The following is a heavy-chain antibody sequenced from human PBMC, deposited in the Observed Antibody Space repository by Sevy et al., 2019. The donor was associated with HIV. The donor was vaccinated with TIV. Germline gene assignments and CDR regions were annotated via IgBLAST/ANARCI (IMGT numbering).Heavy chain of an antibody. D-gene: IGHD3-22*01. CDR1: GFTFSSYS. V-gene: IGHV3-48*02. J-gene: IGHJ4*02. CDR3: ARAGDFYDSSGQGFDY. CDR2: ISSSSSTI. Sequence: GGSLRLSCAASGFTFSSYSMNWVRQAPGKGLEWVSYISSSSSTIYYADSVKGRFTISRDNAKNSLYLQMNSLRDEDTVVYYCARAGDFYDSSGQGFDYWGQGTLVTVSS.